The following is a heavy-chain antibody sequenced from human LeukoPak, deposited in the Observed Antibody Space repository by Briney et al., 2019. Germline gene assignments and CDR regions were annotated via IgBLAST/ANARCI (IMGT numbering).Heavy chain of an antibody. V-gene: IGHV4-31*03. CDR2: IYYSGST. CDR1: GGSISSGGYY. J-gene: IGHJ6*02. Sequence: SQTLSLTCTVSGGSISSGGYYWSWIRQHPGKGLGWIGYIYYSGSTYYNPSLKSRVTISVDTSKNQFSLKLSSVTAADTAVYYCARLEWRVAYYGMDVWGQGTTVTVSS. CDR3: ARLEWRVAYYGMDV. D-gene: IGHD5-12*01.